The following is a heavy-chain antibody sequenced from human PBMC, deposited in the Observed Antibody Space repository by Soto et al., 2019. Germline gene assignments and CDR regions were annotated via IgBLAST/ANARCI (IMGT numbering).Heavy chain of an antibody. CDR2: ISSSSSTI. D-gene: IGHD3-3*01. V-gene: IGHV3-48*02. CDR1: GFTFSSYS. Sequence: GGSLRLSCAASGFTFSSYSMNWVRQAPGKGLEWVSYISSSSSTIYYADSVKGRFTISRDNAKNSLYLQMNSLRDEDTAVYYCARDHRPYYDFWSGYGWFDPWGQGTLVTVPS. J-gene: IGHJ5*02. CDR3: ARDHRPYYDFWSGYGWFDP.